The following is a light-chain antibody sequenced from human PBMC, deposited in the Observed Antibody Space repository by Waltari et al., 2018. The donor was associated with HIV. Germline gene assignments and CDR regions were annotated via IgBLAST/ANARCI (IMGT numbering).Light chain of an antibody. CDR3: LQRNSCPQT. Sequence: EIVLTQSPATLSLSPGERATLSCRASQSISSSLAWYQQKPGQAPRLLIYDASNRATGIPAMFSGSVSGTDFTFTISCLEPDDFLVYYCLQRNSCPQTFGQGTKLEI. CDR1: QSISSS. CDR2: DAS. J-gene: IGKJ2*01. V-gene: IGKV3-11*01.